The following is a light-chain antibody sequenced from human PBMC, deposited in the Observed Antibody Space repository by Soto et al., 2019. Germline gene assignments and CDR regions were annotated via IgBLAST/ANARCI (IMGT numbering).Light chain of an antibody. Sequence: DIVMTQSPDSLAVSLGERATINCRSSQNVLYRSNNQNYLAWYQQKSGQPPKLLIYSASTRESGVPDRFSGSGSGTDFTLTISSLQAEDVAVYYCQQYYSTPLSFGGGTKVEIK. V-gene: IGKV4-1*01. J-gene: IGKJ4*01. CDR2: SAS. CDR3: QQYYSTPLS. CDR1: QNVLYRSNNQNY.